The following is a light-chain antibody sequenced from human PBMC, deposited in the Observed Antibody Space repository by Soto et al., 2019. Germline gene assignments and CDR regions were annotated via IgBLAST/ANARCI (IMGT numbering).Light chain of an antibody. V-gene: IGLV2-23*01. Sequence: QSVLTQPASVSGSPGQSITISCTGTSSDIGNYHLVSWYQQHPGKVPKVIIYEGTKRPSGVSNRFSGSKSGNTASLTISGLQADDEADYYCSSYISSDVIFGGGTKLTVL. CDR2: EGT. CDR3: SSYISSDVI. CDR1: SSDIGNYHL. J-gene: IGLJ2*01.